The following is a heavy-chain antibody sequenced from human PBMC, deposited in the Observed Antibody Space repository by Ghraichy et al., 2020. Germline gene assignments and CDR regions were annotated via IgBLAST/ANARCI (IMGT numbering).Heavy chain of an antibody. Sequence: SQTLSLTCAVSGGSLSSYYWTWIRQSPGMGLEWNGTVYNTDTTKSSPSLRSRVSISVDMSKNQFSLALTSVTAADTAIYYCAREEGYCGSPGCYRLTNWFDPWGQGTLVTVSS. CDR1: GGSLSSYY. V-gene: IGHV4-59*01. CDR2: VYNTDTT. D-gene: IGHD2-2*01. CDR3: AREEGYCGSPGCYRLTNWFDP. J-gene: IGHJ5*02.